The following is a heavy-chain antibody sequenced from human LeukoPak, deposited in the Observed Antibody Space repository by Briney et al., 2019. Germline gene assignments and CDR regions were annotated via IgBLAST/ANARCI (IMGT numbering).Heavy chain of an antibody. V-gene: IGHV4-59*01. CDR3: ARSGITIFGVVTPLGP. Sequence: SETLSLTCTVSGGSISSYYWSWIRQPPGKGLEWIGYIYYSGSTNYNPSLKSRVTISVDTSKNQFSLKLSSVTAADTAVYYCARSGITIFGVVTPLGPWGQGTLVTVSS. D-gene: IGHD3-3*01. CDR2: IYYSGST. CDR1: GGSISSYY. J-gene: IGHJ5*02.